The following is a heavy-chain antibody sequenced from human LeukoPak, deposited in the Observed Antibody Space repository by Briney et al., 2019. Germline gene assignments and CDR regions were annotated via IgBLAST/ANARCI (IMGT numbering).Heavy chain of an antibody. V-gene: IGHV1-18*01. CDR3: ARSHSSSWYYFDY. J-gene: IGHJ4*02. CDR2: ISAYNGNT. Sequence: ISAYNGNTNYAQKLQGRVTMTTDTSTSTAYMELRSLRSDDTAVYYCARSHSSSWYYFDYWGQGTLVTVSS. D-gene: IGHD6-13*01.